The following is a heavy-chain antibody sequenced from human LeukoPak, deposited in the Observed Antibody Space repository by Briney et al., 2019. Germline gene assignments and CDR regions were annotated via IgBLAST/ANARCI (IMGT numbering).Heavy chain of an antibody. CDR2: INPNSGGT. V-gene: IGHV1-2*02. CDR1: GYTFTGYY. CDR3: ARRTMVRGSPFSFDY. Sequence: ASVKVSCTSFGYTFTGYYMNWGRQAPGQGLEWMGWINPNSGGTNYAQKFQGRVTMTRDTSISTAYMELSRLRSDDTAVYYCARRTMVRGSPFSFDYWGQGTLVTVSS. D-gene: IGHD3-10*01. J-gene: IGHJ4*02.